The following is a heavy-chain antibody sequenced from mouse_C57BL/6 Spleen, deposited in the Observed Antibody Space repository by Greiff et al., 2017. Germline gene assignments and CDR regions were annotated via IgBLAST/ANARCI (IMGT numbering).Heavy chain of an antibody. CDR1: GFTFTDYY. D-gene: IGHD1-1*01. V-gene: IGHV7-3*01. CDR2: IRNKANGYTT. Sequence: EVMLVESGGGLVQPGGSLSLSCAASGFTFTDYYMSWVRQPPGKALEWLGFIRNKANGYTTEYSASVKGRFTISRDNSQSILYLQMNALRAEDSATYYCARGLLLRPVFDYWGQGTTLTVSS. J-gene: IGHJ2*01. CDR3: ARGLLLRPVFDY.